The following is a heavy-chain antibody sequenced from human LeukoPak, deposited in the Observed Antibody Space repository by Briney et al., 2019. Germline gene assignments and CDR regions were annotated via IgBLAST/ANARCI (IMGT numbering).Heavy chain of an antibody. CDR2: INHSGST. CDR3: ARGLARYSSSWYGGFGY. Sequence: PSETLSLTCAVYGGSFSGYYWSWIRQPPGKGLEWIGEINHSGSTNYNPSLKSRVTISVDTSKNQFSLKLSPVTAADTAVYYCARGLARYSSSWYGGFGYWGQGTLVTVSS. CDR1: GGSFSGYY. D-gene: IGHD6-13*01. J-gene: IGHJ4*02. V-gene: IGHV4-34*01.